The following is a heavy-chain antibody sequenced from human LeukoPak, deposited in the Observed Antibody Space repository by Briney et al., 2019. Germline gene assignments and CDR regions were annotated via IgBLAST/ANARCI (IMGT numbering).Heavy chain of an antibody. CDR1: GGSISSSSYY. V-gene: IGHV4-39*07. D-gene: IGHD2-15*01. J-gene: IGHJ5*02. CDR3: ARERDYSGWFDP. CDR2: IYYSGST. Sequence: SETLSLTCTVSGGSISSSSYYWGWIRQPPGKGLEWIGSIYYSGSTYYNPSLKSRVTISVDTSKNQFSLKLSSVTAADTAVYYCARERDYSGWFDPWGQGTLVTVSS.